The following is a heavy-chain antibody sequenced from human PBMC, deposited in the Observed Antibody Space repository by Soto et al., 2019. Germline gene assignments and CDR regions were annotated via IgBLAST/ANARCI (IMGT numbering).Heavy chain of an antibody. J-gene: IGHJ5*01. CDR3: PALHPRPGLAVPPKPS. CDR2: MYHSGSP. V-gene: IGHV4-4*02. D-gene: IGHD2-2*01. CDR1: GGSISSTNW. Sequence: QVQLRQSGPGLVKPSGTLSLSCAVSGGSISSTNWWSWVRQSPGKGLEWIGEMYHSGSPTYNPSLRGRVPISPARRTHQLSPQLRLVPDARPPVYYCPALHPRPGLAVPPKPSWD.